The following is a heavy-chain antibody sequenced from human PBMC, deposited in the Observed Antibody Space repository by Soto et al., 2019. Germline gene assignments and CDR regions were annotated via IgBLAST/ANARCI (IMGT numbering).Heavy chain of an antibody. J-gene: IGHJ5*02. D-gene: IGHD3-9*01. CDR1: GFTFSSYG. CDR3: AKVRTSIFSGLDP. V-gene: IGHV3-30*18. CDR2: ISYDGSNK. Sequence: GGSLRLSCAASGFTFSSYGMHWVRQAPGKGLEWVAVISYDGSNKYYADSVKGRFTISRDNSKNTLYLQMNSLRPEDTAVYYCAKVRTSIFSGLDPWGHGTLVTVSS.